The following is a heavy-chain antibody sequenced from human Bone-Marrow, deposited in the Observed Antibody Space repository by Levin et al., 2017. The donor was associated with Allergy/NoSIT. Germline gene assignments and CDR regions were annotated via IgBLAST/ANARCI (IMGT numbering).Heavy chain of an antibody. CDR1: GGSISSGSYY. CDR2: IYTSGST. Sequence: SQTLSLTCTVSGGSISSGSYYWSWIRQPAGKGLEWIGRIYTSGSTNYNPSLKSRVTISVDTSKNQFSLKLSSVTAADTAVYYCARGIVATIPFDYWGQGTLVTVSS. V-gene: IGHV4-61*02. D-gene: IGHD5-12*01. CDR3: ARGIVATIPFDY. J-gene: IGHJ4*02.